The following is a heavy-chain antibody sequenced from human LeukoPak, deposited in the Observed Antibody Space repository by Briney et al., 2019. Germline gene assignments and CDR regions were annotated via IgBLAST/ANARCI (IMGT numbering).Heavy chain of an antibody. V-gene: IGHV1-2*04. CDR1: GYTFTGYY. Sequence: ASVKVSCKASGYTFTGYYMHWVRQAPGQGGEWMGWINPNSGGTNYAQKFQGWVTMARDTSISTAYMELSRLRSDDTAVYYCARDSYYDSSGYYSSEYFQHWGQGTLVTVSS. CDR2: INPNSGGT. D-gene: IGHD3-22*01. J-gene: IGHJ1*01. CDR3: ARDSYYDSSGYYSSEYFQH.